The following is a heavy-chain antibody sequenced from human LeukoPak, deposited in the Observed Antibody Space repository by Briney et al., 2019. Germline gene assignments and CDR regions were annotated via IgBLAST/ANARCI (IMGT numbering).Heavy chain of an antibody. D-gene: IGHD2-15*01. CDR1: GGSFSGYY. Sequence: SETLSLTCAVYGGSFSGYYWSWIRLPPGKGLEWVGEINHSGSTNYNPSLKSRVTISVDTSKNQFSLKLSSVTAADTAVYYCARVVVVVVAGRWFDPWGQGTLVTVSS. CDR3: ARVVVVVVAGRWFDP. CDR2: INHSGST. J-gene: IGHJ5*02. V-gene: IGHV4-34*01.